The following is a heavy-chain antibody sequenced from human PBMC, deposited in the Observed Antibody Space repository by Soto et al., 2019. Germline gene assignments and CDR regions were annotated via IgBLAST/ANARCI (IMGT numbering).Heavy chain of an antibody. J-gene: IGHJ3*02. CDR2: IYPGDSDT. V-gene: IGHV5-51*01. D-gene: IGHD1-7*01. CDR1: GYSFTSYW. CDR3: ARKNNGANYNSDDAFDI. Sequence: PGESLKIPCKGSGYSFTSYWIGWVRQMPGKGLEWMGIIYPGDSDTRYSPSFQGQVTIPADKSISTAYLQMDSLGAEDTAVYYCARKNNGANYNSDDAFDIWGQGTMVTVSS.